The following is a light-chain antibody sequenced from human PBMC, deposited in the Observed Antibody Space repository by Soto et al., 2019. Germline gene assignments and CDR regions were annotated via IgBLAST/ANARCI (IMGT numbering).Light chain of an antibody. CDR1: QSVSSNH. Sequence: EIVLTQSPGSLSLSPRERATLSCRASQSVSSNHLAWYQQKPGQAPRLLIYGASRRATGIPDRFSGSGSGTEFTLTISRLEPEEFAVYYCLQYGSSTYTFGQGTKVEIK. CDR3: LQYGSSTYT. CDR2: GAS. J-gene: IGKJ2*01. V-gene: IGKV3-20*01.